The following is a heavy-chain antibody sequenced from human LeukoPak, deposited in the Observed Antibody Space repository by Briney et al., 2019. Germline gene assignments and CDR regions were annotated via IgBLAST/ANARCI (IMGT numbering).Heavy chain of an antibody. Sequence: SVTVSFKASGGTFSSYAISWVRQAPGQGLEWMGGIIPIFGTANYAQKFQGRVTITTDESTSTAYMELSSLRSEDTAVYYCARQPEIYGGQLDYWGQGTLVTVSS. CDR3: ARQPEIYGGQLDY. CDR2: IIPIFGTA. D-gene: IGHD1-14*01. V-gene: IGHV1-69*05. CDR1: GGTFSSYA. J-gene: IGHJ4*02.